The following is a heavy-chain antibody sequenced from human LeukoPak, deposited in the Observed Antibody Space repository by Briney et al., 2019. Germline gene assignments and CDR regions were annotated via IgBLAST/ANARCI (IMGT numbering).Heavy chain of an antibody. D-gene: IGHD5-18*01. CDR2: IKSKTDGGTT. V-gene: IGHV3-15*01. Sequence: GGSLRLSCAASGFTFSNAWMSWVRQAPGKGLEWVGRIKSKTDGGTTDYAAPVKGRFTISRDDSKNTLYLQMNSLKTEDTAVYYCTTAGGYSYGRNFDYWGQGTLVTVSS. J-gene: IGHJ4*02. CDR1: GFTFSNAW. CDR3: TTAGGYSYGRNFDY.